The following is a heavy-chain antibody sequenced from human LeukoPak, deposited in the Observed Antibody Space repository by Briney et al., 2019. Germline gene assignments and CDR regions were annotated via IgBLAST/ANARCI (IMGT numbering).Heavy chain of an antibody. CDR3: ARIRGAAAADAFDI. J-gene: IGHJ3*02. CDR1: GGSFSSYY. D-gene: IGHD6-13*01. CDR2: IYTSGST. Sequence: PSETLSLTCAVYGGSFSSYYWSWIRQPAGKGLEWIGRIYTSGSTNYNPSLKSRVTMSVDTSKNQFSLKLSSVTAADTAVYYCARIRGAAAADAFDIWGQGTMVTVSS. V-gene: IGHV4-59*10.